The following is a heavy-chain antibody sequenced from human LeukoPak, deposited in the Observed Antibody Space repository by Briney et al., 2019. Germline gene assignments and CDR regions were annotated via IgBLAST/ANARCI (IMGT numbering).Heavy chain of an antibody. D-gene: IGHD3-9*01. CDR2: INWNGGST. CDR3: ARDRLRYFDWLLSDFDY. J-gene: IGHJ4*02. Sequence: GGSLRLSCAASGFTFDDYGMSWVRQAPGKGLEWVSGINWNGGSTGYADSVKGRFTISRDNAKNSLYLQMNSLRAEDTALYYCARDRLRYFDWLLSDFDYWGQGALVTVSS. CDR1: GFTFDDYG. V-gene: IGHV3-20*04.